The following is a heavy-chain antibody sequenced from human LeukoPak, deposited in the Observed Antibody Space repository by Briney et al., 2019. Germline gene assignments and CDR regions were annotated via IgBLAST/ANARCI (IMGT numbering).Heavy chain of an antibody. CDR1: GFAFSSYS. CDR3: ASQIVVVPAANDY. CDR2: ISSSSRYI. Sequence: GGSLRLSCAASGFAFSSYSMNWVRQAPGKGLEWASSISSSSRYIYYADSVKGRFTISRDNAKNSLYLQMNSLRAEDTAVYYCASQIVVVPAANDYWGQGTLVTVSS. D-gene: IGHD2-2*01. J-gene: IGHJ4*02. V-gene: IGHV3-21*01.